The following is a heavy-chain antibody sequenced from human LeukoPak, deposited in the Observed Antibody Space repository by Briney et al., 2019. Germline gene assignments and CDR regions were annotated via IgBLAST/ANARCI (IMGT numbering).Heavy chain of an antibody. V-gene: IGHV4-34*01. CDR1: GGSFSGYY. CDR2: INHSGST. J-gene: IGHJ4*02. D-gene: IGHD3-3*01. Sequence: SETLSLTCAVYGGSFSGYYWSWSRQPPGKGLEWIGEINHSGSTNYNPSLKSRVTISVDTSKNQLSLKLSSVTAADTAMYYCARARSGLDYWGQGTLVTVSS. CDR3: ARARSGLDY.